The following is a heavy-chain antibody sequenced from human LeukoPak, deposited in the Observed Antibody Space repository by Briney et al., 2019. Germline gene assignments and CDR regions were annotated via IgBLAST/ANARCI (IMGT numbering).Heavy chain of an antibody. CDR2: IYHSGST. Sequence: SGTLSLTCVVSGVSIISINWWSWVRQPPGEGLEGIGEIYHSGSTNYESSLKSRVTISGDKSKNQFSLKLSSVTAADTAVYYCARHDCTATGCRWGFDSWGQGTLVTVSS. J-gene: IGHJ4*02. D-gene: IGHD2-8*02. CDR1: GVSIISINW. V-gene: IGHV4-4*02. CDR3: ARHDCTATGCRWGFDS.